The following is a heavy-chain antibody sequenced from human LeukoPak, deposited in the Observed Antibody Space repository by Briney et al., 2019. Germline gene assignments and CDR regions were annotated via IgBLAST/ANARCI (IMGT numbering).Heavy chain of an antibody. J-gene: IGHJ5*02. V-gene: IGHV3-23*01. CDR1: GFTFSTYA. Sequence: PGGSLRLSCAASGFTFSTYAMSWVRQTPGKGLEWVSVINNSGDSTNDADSVKSRFTISRDNPKSTLYLQMNSLRAEDTAMYYCARDLGQYYDTSDNWFDPWGQGTLVTVSS. CDR2: INNSGDST. CDR3: ARDLGQYYDTSDNWFDP. D-gene: IGHD3-22*01.